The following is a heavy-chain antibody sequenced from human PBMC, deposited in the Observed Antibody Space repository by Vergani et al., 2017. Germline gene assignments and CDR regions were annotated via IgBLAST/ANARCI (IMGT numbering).Heavy chain of an antibody. CDR2: FDPEDGET. J-gene: IGHJ4*02. CDR1: GYTLTELS. Sequence: QVQLVQSGAEVKKPGASVKVSCKVSGYTLTELSMHWVRQAPGKGLEWMGGFDPEDGETIYAQKFQGRVTMTRDTSISTAYMELSRLRSDDTAVYYCASSLYYDSSGYYYNYGNFDYWGQGTLVTVSS. V-gene: IGHV1-24*01. CDR3: ASSLYYDSSGYYYNYGNFDY. D-gene: IGHD3-22*01.